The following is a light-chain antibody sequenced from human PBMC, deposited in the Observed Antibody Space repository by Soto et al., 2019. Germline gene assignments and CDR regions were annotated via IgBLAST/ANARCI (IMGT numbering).Light chain of an antibody. Sequence: DIQMTQSPSTLSASVGDRVTITCRASQSIRTWLAWYQQKPGKAPRLLMYQASSLKSGVPSRFSGSGSETESTLTITRLQPDDTATYFCQQYSTYLWTFGQGTKVDIK. V-gene: IGKV1-5*03. CDR3: QQYSTYLWT. CDR2: QAS. J-gene: IGKJ1*01. CDR1: QSIRTW.